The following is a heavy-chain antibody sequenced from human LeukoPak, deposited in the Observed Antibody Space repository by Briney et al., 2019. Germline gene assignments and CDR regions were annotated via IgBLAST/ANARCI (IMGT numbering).Heavy chain of an antibody. CDR1: GFTLSSYA. Sequence: PGGSLRLSCAASGFTLSSYAMSWVRQAPGKGLEWVSAISGSGGSTYYADSVKGRFTISRDNSKNTLYLQMNSLRAEDTAVYYCAKVFGYYGSGSLNYWGQGTLVTVSS. D-gene: IGHD3-10*01. J-gene: IGHJ4*02. CDR2: ISGSGGST. CDR3: AKVFGYYGSGSLNY. V-gene: IGHV3-23*01.